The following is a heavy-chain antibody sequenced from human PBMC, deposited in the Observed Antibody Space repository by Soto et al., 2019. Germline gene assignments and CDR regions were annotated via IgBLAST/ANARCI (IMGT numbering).Heavy chain of an antibody. V-gene: IGHV1-69*13. CDR2: FIAMLGTP. Sequence: SVKVSCKASGGTFGSQGIAWVRQAPGQGLEWMGGFIAMLGTPTYAKKVQGRATISADESLTSSYLELRSLRSEDTGVYFCARGAMANFDYWGQGAVVTVSS. J-gene: IGHJ4*02. CDR1: GGTFGSQG. D-gene: IGHD5-18*01. CDR3: ARGAMANFDY.